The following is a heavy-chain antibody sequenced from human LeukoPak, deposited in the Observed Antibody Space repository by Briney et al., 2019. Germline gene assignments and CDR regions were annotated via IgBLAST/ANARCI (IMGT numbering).Heavy chain of an antibody. J-gene: IGHJ4*02. CDR1: GGSISSGGYS. D-gene: IGHD3-3*01. V-gene: IGHV4-30-2*01. Sequence: PSETLSLTCAVSGGSISSGGYSWSWIRQPPGQGLEWIGYIYHSGSTYCNPSLKSRVTISVDRSKNQFSLKLSSVTAADTAVYYCARAPIWSGLAPFDYWGQGTLVTVSS. CDR3: ARAPIWSGLAPFDY. CDR2: IYHSGST.